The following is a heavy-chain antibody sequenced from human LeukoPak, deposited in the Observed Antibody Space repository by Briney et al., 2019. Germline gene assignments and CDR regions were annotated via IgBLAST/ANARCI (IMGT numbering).Heavy chain of an antibody. Sequence: SEILSLTCTVSGGSISSYYWSWIRQPPGKGLEWIGYIYYSGSTNYNPSLKSRVTLSVDTSKNQFSLKLSSVTAAGTAVYYCARWDIRDYGGLFDYWGQGTLVTVSS. V-gene: IGHV4-59*08. CDR2: IYYSGST. J-gene: IGHJ4*02. CDR1: GGSISSYY. CDR3: ARWDIRDYGGLFDY. D-gene: IGHD4-23*01.